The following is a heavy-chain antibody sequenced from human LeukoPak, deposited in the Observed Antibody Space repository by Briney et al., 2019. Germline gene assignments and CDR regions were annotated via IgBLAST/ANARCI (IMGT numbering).Heavy chain of an antibody. D-gene: IGHD2-2*02. CDR2: IIPIFGTA. V-gene: IGHV1-69*13. J-gene: IGHJ6*03. Sequence: SVKVSCKASGGTFSSYAISWVRQAPGQGLEWMGGIIPIFGTANYAQKFQGRVTITADESTSTAYMELSSLRSEDTAVYYCAKGYCSSTSCYTVRYYYMDVWGKGATVTVSS. CDR1: GGTFSSYA. CDR3: AKGYCSSTSCYTVRYYYMDV.